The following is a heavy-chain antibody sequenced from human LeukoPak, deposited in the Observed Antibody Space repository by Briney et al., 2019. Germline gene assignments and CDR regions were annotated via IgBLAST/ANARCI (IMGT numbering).Heavy chain of an antibody. CDR1: GDSFSTYY. CDR3: ARGPYSYDSSGAFDI. V-gene: IGHV4-4*07. CDR2: ISSSGST. D-gene: IGHD3-22*01. Sequence: SETLSLTCTVSGDSFSTYYWSWIRQPAGKGLEWIGRISSSGSTNYSPSLKSRVTISVDTSKNQFSLKLSSVTAADTAVYFCARGPYSYDSSGAFDIWGQGTMVTVSS. J-gene: IGHJ3*02.